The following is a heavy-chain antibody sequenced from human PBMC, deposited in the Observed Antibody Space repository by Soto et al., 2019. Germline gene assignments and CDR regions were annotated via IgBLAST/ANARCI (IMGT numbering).Heavy chain of an antibody. D-gene: IGHD6-19*01. CDR3: AKGGRQWLVTSDFNY. V-gene: IGHV3-30*18. CDR1: GFTFSDHA. J-gene: IGHJ4*02. Sequence: PGGSLRLSCAASGFTFSDHAMHWVRQAPGKGLEWVAVVPHDGRNTHYADSVKGRFTISRDSSKNTVSLEMTSLRAEDTAVYYCAKGGRQWLVTSDFNYWGQGA. CDR2: VPHDGRNT.